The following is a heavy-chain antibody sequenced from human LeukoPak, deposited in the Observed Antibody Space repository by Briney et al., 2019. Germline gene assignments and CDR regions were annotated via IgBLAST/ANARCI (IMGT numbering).Heavy chain of an antibody. V-gene: IGHV3-30*02. CDR3: AKDLRSRIAAAGAPDY. CDR1: GFTFSSYV. Sequence: GGSLRLSCAASGFTFSSYVMSWVRQTPGKGLECVAFIRYDGGNQYYTDSVKGRFTISRDNSKNTIYLQMNSLRAEDTAVYYCAKDLRSRIAAAGAPDYWGQGTLVTVSS. J-gene: IGHJ4*02. D-gene: IGHD6-13*01. CDR2: IRYDGGNQ.